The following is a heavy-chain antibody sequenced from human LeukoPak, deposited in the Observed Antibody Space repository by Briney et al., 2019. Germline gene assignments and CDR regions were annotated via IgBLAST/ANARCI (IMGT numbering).Heavy chain of an antibody. CDR1: GFTFSSYW. CDR3: SSGNSHAFDI. Sequence: GGSLSLSCAASGFTFSSYWMHWVRQAPGKGLVWVSRINSDGSSTSYADSVKGRFTISRDNAKNTLYLQMNNLRAEDTAVYYCSSGNSHAFDIWGQGTMATVSS. J-gene: IGHJ3*02. CDR2: INSDGSST. D-gene: IGHD4-23*01. V-gene: IGHV3-74*01.